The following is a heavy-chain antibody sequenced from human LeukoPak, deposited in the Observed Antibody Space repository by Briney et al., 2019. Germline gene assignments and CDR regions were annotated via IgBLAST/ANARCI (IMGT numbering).Heavy chain of an antibody. CDR3: AKGRPLADIVVVPAAIYSYYYGMDV. D-gene: IGHD2-2*02. V-gene: IGHV3-23*01. CDR1: GFTFRSCG. J-gene: IGHJ6*02. Sequence: GGSLRLSCAASGFTFRSCGMSWVRQAPGKGLEWVSGMTDSGGRTYYADSVKGRFTMSRDNSKNTLYLQMNSLRAEDTAVYYCAKGRPLADIVVVPAAIYSYYYGMDVWGQGTTVTVSS. CDR2: MTDSGGRT.